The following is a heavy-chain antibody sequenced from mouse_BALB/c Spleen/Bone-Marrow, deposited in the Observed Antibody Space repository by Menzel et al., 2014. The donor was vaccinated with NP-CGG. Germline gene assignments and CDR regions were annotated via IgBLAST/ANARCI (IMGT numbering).Heavy chain of an antibody. CDR3: NARYYYAMDY. CDR2: IDPENGDT. V-gene: IGHV14-4*02. Sequence: EVQLQQSGAELVRSGASVKLSCTASGFNIKGYYMHWVKQRPEQGLEWIGWIDPENGDTEYAPKFQGKATMTADTSSNTAYLQLSSLTSEDTAVYYCNARYYYAMDYWGQGTSVTVSS. J-gene: IGHJ4*01. CDR1: GFNIKGYY.